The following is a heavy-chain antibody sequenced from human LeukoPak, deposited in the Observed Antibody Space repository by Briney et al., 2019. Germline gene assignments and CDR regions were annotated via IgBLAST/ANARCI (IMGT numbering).Heavy chain of an antibody. CDR2: IYSSGYT. V-gene: IGHV4-59*11. CDR3: ARNERRAQKDTYYAYFYYMDV. Sequence: PSETQSLTCTVSNGSISSHYWSWIRQPPGKGLEWIGLIYSSGYTNYNPSLKSRVTISVDTSRNQFSLKLSSATAADTAVYYCARNERRAQKDTYYAYFYYMDVWGKGSTVTVSS. CDR1: NGSISSHY. D-gene: IGHD6-25*01. J-gene: IGHJ6*03.